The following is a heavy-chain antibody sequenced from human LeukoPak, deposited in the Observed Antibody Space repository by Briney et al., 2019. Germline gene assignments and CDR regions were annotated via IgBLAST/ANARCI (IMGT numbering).Heavy chain of an antibody. CDR3: ARKKMAAAGKGAFDY. J-gene: IGHJ4*02. V-gene: IGHV3-30-3*01. CDR2: ISYDGSNK. D-gene: IGHD6-13*01. Sequence: PGGSLRLSCAASGFTFSSYAMHWVRQAPGKGLEWVAVISYDGSNKYYADSVKGRFTISRDNSKNMLYLQINSLRAEDTAVYHCARKKMAAAGKGAFDYWGQGTLVTVSS. CDR1: GFTFSSYA.